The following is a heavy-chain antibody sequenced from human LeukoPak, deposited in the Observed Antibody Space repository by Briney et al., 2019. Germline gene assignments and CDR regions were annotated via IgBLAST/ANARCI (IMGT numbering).Heavy chain of an antibody. V-gene: IGHV4-4*07. J-gene: IGHJ5*02. D-gene: IGHD4-17*01. CDR3: ARDDWRLGYGDHEVDWFDP. Sequence: SETLSLTCAVYGGSFSGYYWSWIRQPAGKGLEWIGRIYTSGSTNYNPSLKSRVTMSVDTSKNQFSLKLSSVTAADTAVYYCARDDWRLGYGDHEVDWFDPWGQGTLVTVSS. CDR2: IYTSGST. CDR1: GGSFSGYY.